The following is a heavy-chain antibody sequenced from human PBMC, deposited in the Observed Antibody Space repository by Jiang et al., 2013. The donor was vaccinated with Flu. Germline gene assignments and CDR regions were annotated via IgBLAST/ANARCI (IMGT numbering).Heavy chain of an antibody. J-gene: IGHJ3*02. CDR3: ARRWWNDDQRPDAFDI. V-gene: IGHV4-39*01. Sequence: PGLVKPSETLSLTCTVSGGSISSSSYYWGWIRQPPGKGLEWIGSIYYSGSTYYNPSLKSRVTISVDTSKNQFSLKLSSVTAADTAVYYCARRWWNDDQRPDAFDIWGQGTMVTVSS. CDR2: IYYSGST. CDR1: GGSISSSSYY. D-gene: IGHD1-1*01.